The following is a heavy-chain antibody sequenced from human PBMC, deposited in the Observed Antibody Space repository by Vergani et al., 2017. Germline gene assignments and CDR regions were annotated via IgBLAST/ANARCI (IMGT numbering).Heavy chain of an antibody. D-gene: IGHD5-12*01. J-gene: IGHJ6*03. CDR2: IYYSGST. CDR1: GGSISSSSYY. V-gene: IGHV4-39*01. CDR3: ARRGYSGYDPRDYYYYMDV. Sequence: QLQLQESGPGLVKPSETLSLTCTVSGGSISSSSYYWGWIRQPRGKGLEWIGSIYYSGSTYYNPSLKSRVTISVDTSKNQFSLKLSSVTAADTAVYYCARRGYSGYDPRDYYYYMDVWGKGTTVTVSS.